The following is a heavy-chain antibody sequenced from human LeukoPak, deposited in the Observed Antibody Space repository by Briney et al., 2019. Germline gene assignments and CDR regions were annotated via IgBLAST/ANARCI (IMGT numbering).Heavy chain of an antibody. CDR3: ARGHTYYYGSGSYVDY. Sequence: ASVKVSCKASGYTFTGYYMHWVRQAPGQGLEWMGWINPNSGGTNYAQKFQGRVTMTRDTSISTAYMELSRLRSDDTAVYYCARGHTYYYGSGSYVDYWGQGTLVTVPS. CDR2: INPNSGGT. CDR1: GYTFTGYY. J-gene: IGHJ4*02. D-gene: IGHD3-10*01. V-gene: IGHV1-2*02.